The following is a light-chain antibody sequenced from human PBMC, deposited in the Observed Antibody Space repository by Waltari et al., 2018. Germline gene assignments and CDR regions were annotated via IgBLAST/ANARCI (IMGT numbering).Light chain of an antibody. CDR2: EAS. CDR1: QTVSNY. J-gene: IGKJ2*01. CDR3: QQTYSFPRT. V-gene: IGKV1-39*01. Sequence: DIQMTQSPSSLSASVGDRVTISCRASQTVSNYLHWYQQKPGKAPNLLIYEASTLQSGIPSRFSGSGSGTDFTLTISSLQPEDFATYYRQQTYSFPRTFGQGTNLEIK.